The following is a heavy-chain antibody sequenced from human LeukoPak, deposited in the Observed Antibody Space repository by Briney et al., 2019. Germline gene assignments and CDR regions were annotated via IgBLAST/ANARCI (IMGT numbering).Heavy chain of an antibody. Sequence: SVKVSCKASGGTFSNYAISWVRQAPGQGLEWMGRIIPTLGIAKYAQKFQGRVTITADSSTSTAYMELRSLRSEDTAVYYCARDRHYSAAPSDYWGQGTLVTASS. CDR2: IIPTLGIA. CDR3: ARDRHYSAAPSDY. V-gene: IGHV1-69*04. D-gene: IGHD2-21*01. J-gene: IGHJ4*02. CDR1: GGTFSNYA.